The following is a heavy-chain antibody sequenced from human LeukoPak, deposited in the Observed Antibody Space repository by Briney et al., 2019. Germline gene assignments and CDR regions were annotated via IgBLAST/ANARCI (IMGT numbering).Heavy chain of an antibody. CDR2: ISYGGLFK. Sequence: GGSLRLSCAASGFTFTTYNMHWVRQAPGKGLEWMAFISYGGLFKQYADSVKGRFTVSRDNARNSLYLQMNSLRDEDTAVYYCARDGYPGGDYWGQGTLVTVSS. CDR3: ARDGYPGGDY. CDR1: GFTFTTYN. V-gene: IGHV3-33*01. J-gene: IGHJ4*02. D-gene: IGHD3-22*01.